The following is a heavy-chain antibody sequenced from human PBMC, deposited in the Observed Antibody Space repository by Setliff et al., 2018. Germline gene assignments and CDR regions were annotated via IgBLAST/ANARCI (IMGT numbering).Heavy chain of an antibody. V-gene: IGHV4-61*09. CDR2: IYTSGST. D-gene: IGHD3-22*01. J-gene: IGHJ4*02. Sequence: PSETLSLTCTVSGGSINSGSYYWSWIRQSAGKGLEWIVYIYTSGSTNYNPSLKSRVTISLDTSKNQFSLKLSFVTAADTAVYYCARERSYYYDSSGFYYEGRHFDYWGQGTLVTVSS. CDR1: GGSINSGSYY. CDR3: ARERSYYYDSSGFYYEGRHFDY.